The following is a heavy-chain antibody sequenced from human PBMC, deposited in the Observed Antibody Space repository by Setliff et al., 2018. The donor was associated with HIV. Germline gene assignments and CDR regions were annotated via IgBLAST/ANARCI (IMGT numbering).Heavy chain of an antibody. D-gene: IGHD3-22*01. V-gene: IGHV4-39*07. CDR2: IYYSGRT. Sequence: SETLSLTCTVSGGSITSGGYYWSWVRQPPGKGLEWIGSIYYSGRTYYNPSVNSRVTISVDTSKNQFSLKLTSVTAADTAVYYCARGHFHDSNGYYLRAFDIWGQGTMVTVSS. CDR1: GGSITSGGYY. J-gene: IGHJ3*02. CDR3: ARGHFHDSNGYYLRAFDI.